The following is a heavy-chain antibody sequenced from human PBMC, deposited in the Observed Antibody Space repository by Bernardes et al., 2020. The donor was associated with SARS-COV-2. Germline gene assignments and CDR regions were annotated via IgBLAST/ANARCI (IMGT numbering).Heavy chain of an antibody. CDR2: ISSSGSTI. V-gene: IGHV3-11*01. CDR3: ARSGVSLTGGYYYYGMDV. J-gene: IGHJ6*02. CDR1: GFTFSDYY. D-gene: IGHD7-27*01. Sequence: GGSLRLSCAASGFTFSDYYVSWIRQAPGKGLEWVSYISSSGSTIYYADSVKGRFTISRDNAKNSLYRQMNSLRAEDTAVYYCARSGVSLTGGYYYYGMDVWGQGTTVTVSS.